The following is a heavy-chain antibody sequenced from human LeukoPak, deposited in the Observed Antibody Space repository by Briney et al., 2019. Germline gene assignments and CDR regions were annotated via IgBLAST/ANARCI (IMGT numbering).Heavy chain of an antibody. CDR3: ASIAAAGTSYYYYYGMDV. J-gene: IGHJ6*02. CDR2: IKQDGSEK. CDR1: GFTFSSYS. Sequence: GGSLRLSCAASGFTFSSYSMNWVRQAPGKGLEWVANIKQDGSEKYYVDSVKGRFTISRDNAKNSLYLQVNSLRAEDTAVYYCASIAAAGTSYYYYYGMDVWGQGTTVTVSS. V-gene: IGHV3-7*03. D-gene: IGHD6-13*01.